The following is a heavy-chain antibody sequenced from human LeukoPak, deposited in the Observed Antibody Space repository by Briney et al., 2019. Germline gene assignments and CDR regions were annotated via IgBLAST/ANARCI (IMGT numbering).Heavy chain of an antibody. CDR1: GGTFSGYA. Sequence: SVKVSCKASGGTFSGYAISWVRQAPGQGLEWMGGIIPIFGTANYAQKFQGRVTITADESTSTAYMELSSLRSEDTAVYYCARDSPPGSASDDILTGYQPPRDYGMDVWGKGTTVTVSS. CDR2: IIPIFGTA. V-gene: IGHV1-69*13. J-gene: IGHJ6*04. D-gene: IGHD3-9*01. CDR3: ARDSPPGSASDDILTGYQPPRDYGMDV.